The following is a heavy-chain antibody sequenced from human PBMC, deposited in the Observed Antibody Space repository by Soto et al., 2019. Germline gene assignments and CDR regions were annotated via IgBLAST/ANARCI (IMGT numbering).Heavy chain of an antibody. CDR2: ISTSGDAT. Sequence: GGSLRLSCATSGFTFSTYTMNWVRQAPGKGLEWVSSISTSGDATYYEDSLRGRFTISRDNARASLYLQMDSLRAEDTAMYYCTKDGEPLWGQGTMVTVSS. CDR1: GFTFSTYT. CDR3: TKDGEPL. V-gene: IGHV3-21*01. J-gene: IGHJ3*01.